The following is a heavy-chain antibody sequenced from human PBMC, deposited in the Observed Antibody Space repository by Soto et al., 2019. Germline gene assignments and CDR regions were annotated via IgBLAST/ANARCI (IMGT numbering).Heavy chain of an antibody. CDR3: ARARMVRGVIYYYGMDV. D-gene: IGHD3-10*01. J-gene: IGHJ6*02. Sequence: QVQLQESGPGLVKSSQTLSLTCTVSGGSISSGGNYWSWIRQHPGKGLEWIGYIYHSGSTYYNPSGTRRFTTAADTSKIQYSPNLNSVTAADTAVYYCARARMVRGVIYYYGMDVWGQGTTVTVSS. V-gene: IGHV4-31*03. CDR2: IYHSGST. CDR1: GGSISSGGNY.